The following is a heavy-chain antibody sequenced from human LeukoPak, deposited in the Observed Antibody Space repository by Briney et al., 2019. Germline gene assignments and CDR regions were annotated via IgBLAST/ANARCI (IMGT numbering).Heavy chain of an antibody. Sequence: ASVKVSCKASGYTFTSYAMNWVRQAPGQGLEWMGWINTNTGNPTYAQGFTGRFVFSLDTSVSTAYLQISSLKAEDTAVYYCARDGITMVRGVPPIPGYWGQGTLVTVSS. D-gene: IGHD3-10*01. V-gene: IGHV7-4-1*02. J-gene: IGHJ4*02. CDR3: ARDGITMVRGVPPIPGY. CDR2: INTNTGNP. CDR1: GYTFTSYA.